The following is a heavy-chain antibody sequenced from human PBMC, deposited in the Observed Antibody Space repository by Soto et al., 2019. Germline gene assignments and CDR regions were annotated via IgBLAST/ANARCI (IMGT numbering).Heavy chain of an antibody. V-gene: IGHV1-8*01. Sequence: ASVKVSCKASGYTFTSYDINWVRQATGQGLEWMGWMNPNSGNTGYAQKFQGRVTMTRNTSISTAYMELSSLRSEDTAVYYCARKRHLAAHPGWFYPWGQGTLVTVSS. CDR2: MNPNSGNT. D-gene: IGHD6-6*01. CDR3: ARKRHLAAHPGWFYP. J-gene: IGHJ5*02. CDR1: GYTFTSYD.